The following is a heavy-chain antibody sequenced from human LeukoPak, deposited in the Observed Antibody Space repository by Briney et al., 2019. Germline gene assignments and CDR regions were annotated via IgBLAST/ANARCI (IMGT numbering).Heavy chain of an antibody. J-gene: IGHJ4*02. Sequence: GGSLRLSCAASGFTFSSHWMHWVRQAPGKGLVWVSRINSDGSSISYADSVKGRFGISRDNAKNTLYLQMNSLRVEDTAVYYCARGRPHGNDYWGQGTLVTVSS. CDR3: ARGRPHGNDY. V-gene: IGHV3-74*01. CDR1: GFTFSSHW. D-gene: IGHD4-23*01. CDR2: INSDGSSI.